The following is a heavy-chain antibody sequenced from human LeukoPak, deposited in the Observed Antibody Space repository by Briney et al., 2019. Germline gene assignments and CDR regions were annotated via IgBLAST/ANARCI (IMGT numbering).Heavy chain of an antibody. CDR3: AREIGIVGATSYFDY. V-gene: IGHV1-69*04. J-gene: IGHJ4*02. D-gene: IGHD1-26*01. CDR1: GGTFSSYA. CDR2: IIPILGIA. Sequence: EASVKVSCKASGGTFSSYAISWVRQAPGQGLEWMGRIIPILGIANYAQKFQGRVTITADKSTSTAYMELSSLRSEDTAVYYCAREIGIVGATSYFDYWGQGTLVTVSS.